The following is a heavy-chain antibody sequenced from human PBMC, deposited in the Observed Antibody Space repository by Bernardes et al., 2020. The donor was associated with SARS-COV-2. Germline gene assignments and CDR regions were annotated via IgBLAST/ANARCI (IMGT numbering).Heavy chain of an antibody. V-gene: IGHV3-11*01. D-gene: IGHD4-17*01. J-gene: IGHJ6*02. CDR3: ARANLGDYSGYYGMDV. Sequence: GSLRLPCAASGFTFSEFYMTWIRQAPGKGLEWVSYISSSGSTIYYADSVKGRFTISRDNAKNSLYLQMNSLRAEDTAIYYCARANLGDYSGYYGMDVWGQGTTVTVSS. CDR1: GFTFSEFY. CDR2: ISSSGSTI.